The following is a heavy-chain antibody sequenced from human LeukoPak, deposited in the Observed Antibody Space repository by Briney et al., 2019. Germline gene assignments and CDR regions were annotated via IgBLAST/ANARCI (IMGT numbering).Heavy chain of an antibody. CDR1: GDSITSDY. V-gene: IGHV4-4*09. J-gene: IGHJ5*02. Sequence: SETLSLTCTVSGDSITSDYWSWIRLPPGKGLEWIGYIYTRGRSNYNPSLKSRVTMSVDTSTNQFSLQLSSVTAADTAVYFCAGHGGGFDTSGNYYYWFDPWGQGALVTVSS. CDR3: AGHGGGFDTSGNYYYWFDP. CDR2: IYTRGRS. D-gene: IGHD3-22*01.